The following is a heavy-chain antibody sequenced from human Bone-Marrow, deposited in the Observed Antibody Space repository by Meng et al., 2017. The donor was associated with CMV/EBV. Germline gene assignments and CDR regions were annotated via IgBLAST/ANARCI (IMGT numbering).Heavy chain of an antibody. J-gene: IGHJ4*02. V-gene: IGHV3-48*04. CDR1: GFTFSSYS. Sequence: GGSLRLSCAASGFTFSSYSMNWVRQAPGKGLEWVSYISSSSSTIYYADSVKGRFTISRDNAKNSLYLQMNSLRAEDTAVYYCARDSRYCSSTSCPRFDYWGQGTLVTVSS. CDR3: ARDSRYCSSTSCPRFDY. CDR2: ISSSSSTI. D-gene: IGHD2-2*01.